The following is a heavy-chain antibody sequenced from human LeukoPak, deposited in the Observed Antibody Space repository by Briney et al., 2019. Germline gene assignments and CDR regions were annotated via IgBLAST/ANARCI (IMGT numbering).Heavy chain of an antibody. CDR1: GYTFTGYY. J-gene: IGHJ4*02. D-gene: IGHD3-3*01. CDR3: ARETKLEWLLISDY. Sequence: ASVKVSCKASGYTFTGYYLHWVRQAPGQGPEWMGRINPNSGGTNYAQKFQGRVTMTRDTSINTAYMELSRLRSDDTAVYYCARETKLEWLLISDYWGQGTLVTVSS. V-gene: IGHV1-2*06. CDR2: INPNSGGT.